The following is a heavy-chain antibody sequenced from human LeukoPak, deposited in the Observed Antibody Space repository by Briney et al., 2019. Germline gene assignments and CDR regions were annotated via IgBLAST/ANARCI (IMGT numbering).Heavy chain of an antibody. V-gene: IGHV4-59*01. CDR3: ARVTGYRIEDYFDY. CDR1: GGSISSYY. D-gene: IGHD6-13*01. CDR2: IYYSGST. Sequence: SETLSLTCTVSGGSISSYYWSWIRQPPGKGLEWIGYIYYSGSTNYNPSLKSRVTISVETPKNEFSLKLRSVTAADTAVYYCARVTGYRIEDYFDYWGQGTLVTVSS. J-gene: IGHJ4*02.